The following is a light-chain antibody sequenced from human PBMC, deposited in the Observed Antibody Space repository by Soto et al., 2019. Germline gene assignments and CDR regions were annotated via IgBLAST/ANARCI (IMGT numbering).Light chain of an antibody. V-gene: IGLV1-47*02. CDR1: SSNIGGTNY. J-gene: IGLJ3*02. CDR3: AAWNDSLSGSWV. Sequence: QSVLTQPPSASGTPGQRVFISCSGSSSNIGGTNYAYWYQQLPGAAPKLLMHSNNQRPSGVPDRFAGSKPGTSASLAISGLRSEDEADYYCAAWNDSLSGSWVFGGGTKLTVL. CDR2: SNN.